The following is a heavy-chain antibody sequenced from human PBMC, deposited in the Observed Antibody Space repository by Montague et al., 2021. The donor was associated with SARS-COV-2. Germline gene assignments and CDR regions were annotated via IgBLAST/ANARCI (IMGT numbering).Heavy chain of an antibody. J-gene: IGHJ5*02. Sequence: SETLSLTCAVSGGPITSYYWNWVRQPPGKGLEYIGYIYHSGSTTYNPSLKSRVTISVDTSKNQFSPKLRSVTAADTAVYYCARSLEIYCSGSHYFDPWGQGTLVTVSS. V-gene: IGHV4-59*01. CDR3: ARSLEIYCSGSHYFDP. CDR2: IYHSGST. D-gene: IGHD3-10*01. CDR1: GGPITSYY.